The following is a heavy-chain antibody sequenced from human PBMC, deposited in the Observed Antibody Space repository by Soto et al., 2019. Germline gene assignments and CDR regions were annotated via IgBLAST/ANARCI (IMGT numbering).Heavy chain of an antibody. CDR1: GFTFSNAW. CDR2: IKSKTDGGTT. V-gene: IGHV3-15*07. J-gene: IGHJ4*02. Sequence: GGSLRLSCAASGFTFSNAWMNWVRQAPGKGLEWVGRIKSKTDGGTTDYAAPVKGRFTISRDDSKNTLYLQMNSLKTEDTAMYYCTTDEIYSSSWPYFDYWGQGTLVTVSS. D-gene: IGHD6-13*01. CDR3: TTDEIYSSSWPYFDY.